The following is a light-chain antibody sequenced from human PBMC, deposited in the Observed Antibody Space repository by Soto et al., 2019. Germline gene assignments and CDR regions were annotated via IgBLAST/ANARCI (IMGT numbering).Light chain of an antibody. CDR2: RDN. Sequence: SSELTQALSVSVALGQTARITCGGNDIGSKNVHWYQQKPGQAPILVIYRDNKRPSGIPERISGSNSGNTATLTISRAQAGDEADYYCQVWDSSTEVFGTGTKLTVL. V-gene: IGLV3-9*01. J-gene: IGLJ1*01. CDR3: QVWDSSTEV. CDR1: DIGSKN.